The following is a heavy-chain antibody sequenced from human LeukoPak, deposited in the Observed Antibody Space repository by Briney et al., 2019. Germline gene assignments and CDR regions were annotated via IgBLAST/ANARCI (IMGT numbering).Heavy chain of an antibody. D-gene: IGHD6-19*01. CDR2: ISGSGGST. CDR1: GFTFSSYA. V-gene: IGHV3-23*01. Sequence: GGSLRLSCAASGFTFSSYAMSWVRQAPGKGLEWVSAISGSGGSTYYADSVKGRFTISRDNSKNTLYLQMNSLRAEDTAVYYCAKDLLWQQWLVPQGPVFDYWGQGTLVTVSS. J-gene: IGHJ4*02. CDR3: AKDLLWQQWLVPQGPVFDY.